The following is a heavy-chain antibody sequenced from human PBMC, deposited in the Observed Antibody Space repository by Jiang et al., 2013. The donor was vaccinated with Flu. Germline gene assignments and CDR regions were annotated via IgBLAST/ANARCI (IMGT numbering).Heavy chain of an antibody. CDR1: GYTFTSYA. D-gene: IGHD2-15*01. J-gene: IGHJ4*02. V-gene: IGHV1-3*01. CDR2: INAGNGNT. CDR3: RESPHPGIVVVVAAPNFDY. Sequence: GAEVKKPGASVKVSCKASGYTFTSYAMHWVRQAPGQRLEWMGWINAGNGNTKYSQKFQGRVTITRDTSASTAYMELSSLRSEDTAVYYCRESPHPGIVVVVAAPNFDYWGQGTLVTVSS.